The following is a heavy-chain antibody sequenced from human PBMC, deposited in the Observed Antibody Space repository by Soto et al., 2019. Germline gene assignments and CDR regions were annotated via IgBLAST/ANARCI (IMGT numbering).Heavy chain of an antibody. D-gene: IGHD3-22*01. CDR1: VGSLSSSAYS. V-gene: IGHV4-30-2*01. Sequence: TLFLTCAVSVGSLSSSAYSWSWIRQPPGKGLEWIGFIYQSGSTYYNPSLKSRVTMSLDRPKNQFSLKLSSVTAADTAVYYCARELLFYDSDGFSWDDAFDIWGQGTMVTVSS. CDR3: ARELLFYDSDGFSWDDAFDI. J-gene: IGHJ3*02. CDR2: IYQSGST.